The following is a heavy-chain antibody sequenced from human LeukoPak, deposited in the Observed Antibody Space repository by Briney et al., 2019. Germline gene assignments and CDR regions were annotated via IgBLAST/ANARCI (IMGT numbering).Heavy chain of an antibody. CDR1: GYTFTSYA. V-gene: IGHV1-3*01. D-gene: IGHD6-13*01. CDR2: INAGNGNT. CDR3: ARDKGKQQLVRINWFDS. Sequence: GASVKVSCKASGYTFTSYAMHWVRQAPGQRLEWMGWINAGNGNTKYSQKFQGRVTITRDTSASTAYMELSSLRSEDTAVYYCARDKGKQQLVRINWFDSWGQGTLVTVSS. J-gene: IGHJ5*01.